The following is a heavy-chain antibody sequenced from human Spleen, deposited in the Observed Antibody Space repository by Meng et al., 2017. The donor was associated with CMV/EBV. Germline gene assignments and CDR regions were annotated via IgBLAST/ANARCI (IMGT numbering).Heavy chain of an antibody. D-gene: IGHD1-1*01. Sequence: GSLRLSCTVSGGSISSYYWSWIRQPPGKGLEWIGYIYYSGSTNYNPSLKSRVTISVDTSKNQFSLKVSSVTAADTAVYFCARFSATGAYYYGMDVWGQGTTVTVSS. CDR2: IYYSGST. J-gene: IGHJ6*02. CDR3: ARFSATGAYYYGMDV. V-gene: IGHV4-59*01. CDR1: GGSISSYY.